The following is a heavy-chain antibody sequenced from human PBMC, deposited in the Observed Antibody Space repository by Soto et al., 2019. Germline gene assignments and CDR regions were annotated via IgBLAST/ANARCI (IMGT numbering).Heavy chain of an antibody. V-gene: IGHV3-23*01. CDR2: ISDSADSA. D-gene: IGHD4-17*01. CDR1: GFTFRIYA. CDR3: ARPYGAKIGDALDL. Sequence: EVQLLESGGGLVQPGGSLRLSCAASGFTFRIYAMSWVRQVPGKGLEWVSTISDSADSAYYADSVKGRFTISRDNSKNTLYLQMNSLRAEDTAVYYCARPYGAKIGDALDLWGQGTTVTVSS. J-gene: IGHJ3*01.